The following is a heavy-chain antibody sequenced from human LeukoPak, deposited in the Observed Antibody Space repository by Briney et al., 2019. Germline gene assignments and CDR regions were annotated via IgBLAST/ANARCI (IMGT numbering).Heavy chain of an antibody. D-gene: IGHD3-9*01. CDR1: GFTFSSYS. J-gene: IGHJ3*01. V-gene: IGHV3-48*02. CDR3: ARVDWSAFSSDV. CDR2: ISSSSVTI. Sequence: GGSLRLSCAASGFTFSSYSMTWVRQAPGKGLQWVSYISSSSVTIYYADSVTGRFTISRDNARNSLDLQMNSLRDEDTAVYYCARVDWSAFSSDVWGQGTLVTVPS.